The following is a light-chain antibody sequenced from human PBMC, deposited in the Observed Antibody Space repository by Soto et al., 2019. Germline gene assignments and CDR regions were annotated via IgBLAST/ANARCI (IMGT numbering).Light chain of an antibody. V-gene: IGKV1-39*01. CDR2: AAS. CDR1: QSVSTY. Sequence: DIQMTQSPSSLSASVGASVTITCRASQSVSTYLNWYQQKPGKAPKLLVYAASTLERGVPSRFSGSGSGTDFALTIRSLQPEDFATYYCQQSYSTPFTFGPGTKVEIK. CDR3: QQSYSTPFT. J-gene: IGKJ3*01.